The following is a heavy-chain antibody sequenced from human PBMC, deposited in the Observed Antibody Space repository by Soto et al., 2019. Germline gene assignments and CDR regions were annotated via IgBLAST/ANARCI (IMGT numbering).Heavy chain of an antibody. Sequence: SETLSLTCAVYGGSFSGYYWSWIRQPPGKGLEWIGEINHSGSTNYNPSLKSRVTISVDTSKNQFSLKLSSVTAADTAVYYCARGRHLYYSSGWYRFDYWGQGTLVTVSS. CDR3: ARGRHLYYSSGWYRFDY. V-gene: IGHV4-34*01. D-gene: IGHD6-19*01. J-gene: IGHJ4*02. CDR2: INHSGST. CDR1: GGSFSGYY.